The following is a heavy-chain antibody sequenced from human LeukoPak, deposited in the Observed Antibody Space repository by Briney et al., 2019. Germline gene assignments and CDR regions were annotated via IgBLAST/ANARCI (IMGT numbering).Heavy chain of an antibody. V-gene: IGHV1-69*04. J-gene: IGHJ6*03. D-gene: IGHD3-3*01. CDR2: IIPILGIA. Sequence: ASVKVSCKASGGTFSSYAISWVRQAPGQGLEWMGRIIPILGIANYAQKFQGRVTITADKSTSTAYMELSSLRSEDTAVYYCARGPRFLEWLPPSYMDVWGKGTTVTVSS. CDR3: ARGPRFLEWLPPSYMDV. CDR1: GGTFSSYA.